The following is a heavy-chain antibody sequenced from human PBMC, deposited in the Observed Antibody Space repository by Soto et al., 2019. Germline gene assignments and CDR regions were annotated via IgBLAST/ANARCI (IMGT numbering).Heavy chain of an antibody. D-gene: IGHD3-22*01. J-gene: IGHJ4*02. CDR3: TRPRYDGSGTPFDH. Sequence: EVQLVESGGGLVQPGGSLRLSCAASGFTFSSYWMHWVRQAPGKGLVWVSRISGDGSSTTYADSMKGRFIISRDNAKNTLYLQMNSLRVEDTAVYYCTRPRYDGSGTPFDHWGQGTLVTVAS. CDR1: GFTFSSYW. CDR2: ISGDGSST. V-gene: IGHV3-74*01.